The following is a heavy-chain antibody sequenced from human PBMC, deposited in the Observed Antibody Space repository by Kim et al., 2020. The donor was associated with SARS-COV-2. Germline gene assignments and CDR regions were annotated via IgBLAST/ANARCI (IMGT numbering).Heavy chain of an antibody. CDR3: AKDSDHTFGGPIDY. V-gene: IGHV3-9*01. CDR2: ISWNSGSI. J-gene: IGHJ4*02. CDR1: GFTFGDYA. D-gene: IGHD3-16*01. Sequence: GGSLRLSCAASGFTFGDYAMHWVRQAPGKGLEWVSGISWNSGSIGYADSVKGRFTISRDNAKNSLYLQMNSLRAEDTALYYCAKDSDHTFGGPIDYWGQGTLVTVSS.